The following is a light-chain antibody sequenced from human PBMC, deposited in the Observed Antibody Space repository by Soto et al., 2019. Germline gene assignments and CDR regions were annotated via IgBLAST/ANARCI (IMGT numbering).Light chain of an antibody. V-gene: IGLV2-14*01. CDR3: SSYTSSSTVV. J-gene: IGLJ2*01. CDR1: SSDVGAYNY. Sequence: QSVLTQPASVSGSPGQSITISCTGTSSDVGAYNYVSWYQQHPGKAPKLMIYEVSNRPPGVSNRFSGSKSGNTASLTISGLQAEDEADYDCSSYTSSSTVVFGGGTKLTVL. CDR2: EVS.